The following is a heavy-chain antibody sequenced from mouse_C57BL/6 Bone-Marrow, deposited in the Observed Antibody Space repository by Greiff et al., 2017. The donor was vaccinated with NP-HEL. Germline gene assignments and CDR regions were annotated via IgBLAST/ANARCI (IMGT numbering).Heavy chain of an antibody. V-gene: IGHV5-6*01. D-gene: IGHD2-2*01. CDR1: GFTFSSYG. CDR3: AIWLRLTMDY. CDR2: ISSGGSYT. Sequence: EVKLQESGGDLVKPGGSLKLSCAASGFTFSSYGMSWVRQTPDKRLEWVATISSGGSYTYYPDSVKGRFTISRDNAKNTLYLQMSSLKSEDTAMYYCAIWLRLTMDYWGQGTSVTVSS. J-gene: IGHJ4*01.